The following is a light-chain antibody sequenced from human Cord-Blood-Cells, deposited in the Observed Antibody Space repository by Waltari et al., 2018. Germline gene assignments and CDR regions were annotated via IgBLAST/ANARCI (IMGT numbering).Light chain of an antibody. J-gene: IGLJ2*01. CDR3: NSRDSSGNHVV. V-gene: IGLV3-19*01. CDR2: GKN. CDR1: SLRSSY. Sequence: SSELTQDPAVSVALGQTVRITCQGDSLRSSYASWYQQKPRQAPVLVIYGKNNRPSGIPDRFSGSSSGNTASLTITGAQAEDEADYYCNSRDSSGNHVVFGGGTKLTVL.